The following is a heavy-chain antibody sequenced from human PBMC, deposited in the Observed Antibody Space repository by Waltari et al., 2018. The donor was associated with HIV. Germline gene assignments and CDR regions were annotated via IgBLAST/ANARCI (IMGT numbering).Heavy chain of an antibody. J-gene: IGHJ4*02. CDR1: GINVNADA. V-gene: IGHV1-3*01. CDR3: AGGSAWLVNVLEI. D-gene: IGHD5-12*01. CDR2: INVGTIFS. Sequence: QVQLVQSGAEVKKPGASVKVSCRASGINVNADAVHWVGQAPGLGLEWLGSINVGTIFSRYSQMFQGRLTFTRDTSETTIFMELRSLKSEDTAVYFCAGGSAWLVNVLEIWGQGTLVTVSS.